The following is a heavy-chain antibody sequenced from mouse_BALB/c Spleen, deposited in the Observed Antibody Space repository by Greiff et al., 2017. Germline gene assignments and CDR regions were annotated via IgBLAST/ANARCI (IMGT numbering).Heavy chain of an antibody. CDR2: ISSGGST. CDR1: GFTFSSYA. Sequence: EVQRVESGGGLVKPGGSLKLSCAASGFTFSSYAMSWVRQTPEKRLEWVASISSGGSTYYPDSVKGRFTISRDNARNILYLQMSSLRSEDTAMYYCARGIYDYDVDYYAMDYWGQGTSVTVSS. J-gene: IGHJ4*01. D-gene: IGHD2-4*01. V-gene: IGHV5-6-5*01. CDR3: ARGIYDYDVDYYAMDY.